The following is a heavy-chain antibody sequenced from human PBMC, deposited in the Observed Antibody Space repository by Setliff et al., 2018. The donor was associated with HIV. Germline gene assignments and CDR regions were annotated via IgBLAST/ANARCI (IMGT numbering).Heavy chain of an antibody. Sequence: SETLSLTCGVSGYSMSSGYYWGWIRQPPGKGLEWIGNVYHTGSTYYNPSLKSRVTISVDTSRNQFSLKLSSVIAADTAVYYCARHAAGPDGPFDYWGQGTLVTVSS. CDR3: ARHAAGPDGPFDY. J-gene: IGHJ4*02. D-gene: IGHD2-2*01. V-gene: IGHV4-38-2*01. CDR2: VYHTGST. CDR1: GYSMSSGYY.